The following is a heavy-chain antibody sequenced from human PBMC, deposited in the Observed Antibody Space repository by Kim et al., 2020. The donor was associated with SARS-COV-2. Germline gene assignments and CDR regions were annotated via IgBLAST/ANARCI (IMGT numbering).Heavy chain of an antibody. CDR3: ARAPYDSTGYYYVFGMDV. CDR2: IYSSVNT. V-gene: IGHV4-31*03. CDR1: GGSISSGGYY. J-gene: IGHJ6*02. Sequence: SETLSLTCTVSGGSISSGGYYWSWIRQHPGKGLEWIGYIYSSVNTYYNPSLKSRLTMSVDKSKNQFSLKLSSVTAADTALYFCARAPYDSTGYYYVFGMDVWGHGTTVTVSS. D-gene: IGHD3-22*01.